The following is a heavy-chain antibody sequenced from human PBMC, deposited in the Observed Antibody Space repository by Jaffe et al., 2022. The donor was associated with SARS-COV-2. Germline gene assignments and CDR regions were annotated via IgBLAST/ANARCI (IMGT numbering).Heavy chain of an antibody. J-gene: IGHJ3*01. CDR2: IWYDGSNK. D-gene: IGHD3-10*01. CDR1: GFRFSGHG. V-gene: IGHV3-33*01. Sequence: QVQLVESGGGVVQPGGSLRLSCAASGFRFSGHGMHWVRQAPGKGLEWVALIWYDGSNKYYGDSVEGRFTVSRDNSKNTLYLQMNSLRVEDTAVYYCARDGPWGASLVRGAVGVFDVWGQGTMVIASS. CDR3: ARDGPWGASLVRGAVGVFDV.